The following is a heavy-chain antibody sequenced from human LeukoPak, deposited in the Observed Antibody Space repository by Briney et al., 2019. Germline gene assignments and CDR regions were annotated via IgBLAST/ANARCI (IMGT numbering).Heavy chain of an antibody. V-gene: IGHV1-3*01. D-gene: IGHD6-19*01. CDR1: GYTFTSYA. Sequence: ASVKVSCKASGYTFTSYAMHWVRQAPGQRREWMGWINAGNGNTKYSQKFQGRVTITRDTSASTAYMELSSLRSEDTAVYYCARSGRSSGWYDYWGQGTLVTVSS. CDR3: ARSGRSSGWYDY. CDR2: INAGNGNT. J-gene: IGHJ4*02.